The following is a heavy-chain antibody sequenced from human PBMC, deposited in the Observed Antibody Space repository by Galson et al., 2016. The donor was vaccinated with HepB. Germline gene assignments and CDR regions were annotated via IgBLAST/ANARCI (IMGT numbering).Heavy chain of an antibody. CDR3: ARKIYYFDN. J-gene: IGHJ4*02. CDR2: VFYDGTT. CDR1: RGSVGSSAYY. Sequence: ETLSLTCTVSRGSVGSSAYYWSWIRQTPGKGLEWIGTVFYDGTTFYSPSLKSRVTISIDTSKNQFSLRLNSVTSADTAIYYCARKIYYFDNWGQGTLVAVSS. D-gene: IGHD3-3*01. V-gene: IGHV4-39*07.